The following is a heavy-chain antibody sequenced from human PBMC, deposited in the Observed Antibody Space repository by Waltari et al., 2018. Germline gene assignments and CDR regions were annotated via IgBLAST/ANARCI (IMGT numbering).Heavy chain of an antibody. CDR3: ARVPYKNFWTGYFFFDL. V-gene: IGHV3-23*04. J-gene: IGHJ4*02. CDR1: GFTFSYYA. CDR2: ITGEGDNT. Sequence: EVQLVESGGGSVQSGGSLRLPCEASGFTFSYYAMSWVRQAPGRGLEWVSSITGEGDNTYDADAVRGRFTISRVNSKNTLSLQMNSLRAEDTATYYCARVPYKNFWTGYFFFDLWGQGTLVSVSS. D-gene: IGHD3-3*02.